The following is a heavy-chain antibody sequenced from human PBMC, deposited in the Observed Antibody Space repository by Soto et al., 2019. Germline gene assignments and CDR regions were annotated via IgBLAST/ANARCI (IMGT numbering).Heavy chain of an antibody. J-gene: IGHJ6*02. CDR3: ARDHIVVVTQNAGYYYGMDV. V-gene: IGHV1-69*13. CDR1: GGTFSSYA. Sequence: ASVKVSCKASGGTFSSYAISWVRQAPGQGLEWMGGIIPIFGTANYAQKFQGRVTITADESTSTAYMELSSLRSEDTAVYYCARDHIVVVTQNAGYYYGMDVWGQGTTVTVSS. D-gene: IGHD2-21*02. CDR2: IIPIFGTA.